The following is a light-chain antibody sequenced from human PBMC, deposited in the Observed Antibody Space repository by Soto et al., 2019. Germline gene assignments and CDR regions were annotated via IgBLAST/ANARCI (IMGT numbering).Light chain of an antibody. V-gene: IGKV3-20*01. CDR3: QQYGSSLLFT. J-gene: IGKJ3*01. CDR1: QSVSSSY. CDR2: GAS. Sequence: EIVLTQSPGTLSLSPGERATLSCRASQSVSSSYLAWYQQKPGQAPRLLIYGASSRATGIPDRFSGSGSATDFTLTISRLEHEDFAVYYCQQYGSSLLFTFGPGTKVDIK.